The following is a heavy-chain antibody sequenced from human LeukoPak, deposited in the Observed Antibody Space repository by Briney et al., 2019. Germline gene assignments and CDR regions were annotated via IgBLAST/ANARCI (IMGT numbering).Heavy chain of an antibody. V-gene: IGHV1-69*05. Sequence: VKVSCKASGGTFSSYAISWVRQAPGQGLEWMGGIIPIFGTANYAQKFQGRVTITTDESTSTAYMELSSLRSEDTAVYYCAREWVVVVPAAIRSWFDPWGQGTLVTVSS. CDR3: AREWVVVVPAAIRSWFDP. D-gene: IGHD2-2*02. CDR2: IIPIFGTA. J-gene: IGHJ5*02. CDR1: GGTFSSYA.